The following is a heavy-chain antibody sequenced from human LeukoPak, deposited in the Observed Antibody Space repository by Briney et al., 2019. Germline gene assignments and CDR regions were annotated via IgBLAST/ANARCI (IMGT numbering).Heavy chain of an antibody. V-gene: IGHV4-59*01. CDR1: GGSISGYY. CDR3: ARGGGGYSRSFDY. Sequence: SETLSLTCTVSGGSISGYYWSWIRQPPGKGLEWIGYIFYSGSTNYNPSLKSRVTISVDTSKNQFSLKLSSVTAADTAVYYCARGGGGYSRSFDYWGQGTLVTVSS. J-gene: IGHJ4*02. D-gene: IGHD5-18*01. CDR2: IFYSGST.